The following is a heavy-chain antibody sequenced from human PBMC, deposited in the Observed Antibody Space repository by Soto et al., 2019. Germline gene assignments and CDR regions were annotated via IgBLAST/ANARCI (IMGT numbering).Heavy chain of an antibody. V-gene: IGHV4-34*01. D-gene: IGHD7-27*01. Sequence: QVQLQQWGAGLLKPSETLSLTCAVYGGSFSGYFWSWIRQPPGKGLAWIGEINHSGSTNYNPSLKSRVTISGDTSKNQFSLKLSSVTAADTAVYYCSRGWGRIFDYWGQGTLVTVSS. CDR1: GGSFSGYF. CDR2: INHSGST. J-gene: IGHJ4*02. CDR3: SRGWGRIFDY.